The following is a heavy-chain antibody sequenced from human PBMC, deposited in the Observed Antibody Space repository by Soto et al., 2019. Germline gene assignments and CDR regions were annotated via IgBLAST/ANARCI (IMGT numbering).Heavy chain of an antibody. Sequence: QVQLQESGPGLVKPSETLSLSCTVSGGSISSYYWSWIRQPPGKGLEWIGYIYYSGSTNYNPSLKSRVPISVDTSKNQFSLKLSSVPAADTAVYYCARWYGGNFDFWGQGTLVTVSS. D-gene: IGHD1-26*01. V-gene: IGHV4-59*01. CDR1: GGSISSYY. J-gene: IGHJ4*02. CDR3: ARWYGGNFDF. CDR2: IYYSGST.